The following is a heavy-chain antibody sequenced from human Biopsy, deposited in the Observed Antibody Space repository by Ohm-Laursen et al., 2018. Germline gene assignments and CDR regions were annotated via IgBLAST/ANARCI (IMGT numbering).Heavy chain of an antibody. D-gene: IGHD4-11*01. V-gene: IGHV3-9*01. J-gene: IGHJ2*01. CDR2: ISWNSGRI. Sequence: SLRLSCAASGFNFDDFAMHWVRQTPGKGLEWVSGISWNSGRIAYADSVKGRFTISRDNAKNTVDLQMNSLRAEDTAVYFCARDGKRWDYSTYFSWHFDLWGRGTLVTVSS. CDR3: ARDGKRWDYSTYFSWHFDL. CDR1: GFNFDDFA.